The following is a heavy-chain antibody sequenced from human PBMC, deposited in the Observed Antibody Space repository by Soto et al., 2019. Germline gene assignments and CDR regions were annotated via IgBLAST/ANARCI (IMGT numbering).Heavy chain of an antibody. D-gene: IGHD4-4*01. Sequence: SVKVSCKASGFTLTSSPMQRGRQARGQRLEWIGWIVVGSGNTNYAQKFQERVTITRDMSTSTAYMELSSLRSEDTAVYYCAADMARLGYSVYWGQGTLVTVSS. CDR2: IVVGSGNT. CDR1: GFTLTSSP. CDR3: AADMARLGYSVY. J-gene: IGHJ4*02. V-gene: IGHV1-58*02.